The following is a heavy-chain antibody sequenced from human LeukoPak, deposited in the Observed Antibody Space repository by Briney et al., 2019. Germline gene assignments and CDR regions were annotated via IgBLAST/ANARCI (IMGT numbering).Heavy chain of an antibody. CDR3: ARDGPLRVTATLDY. V-gene: IGHV4-4*07. D-gene: IGHD2-21*02. Sequence: SETLSLTCTVSGGSSNSNFWSWVRQPAGKGLEWIGRIYTSGSTNYNPSLKSRVTMSVDTSKNQFSLRLSSVTAADTAVYYCARDGPLRVTATLDYWGQGTLVTVPS. J-gene: IGHJ4*02. CDR2: IYTSGST. CDR1: GGSSNSNF.